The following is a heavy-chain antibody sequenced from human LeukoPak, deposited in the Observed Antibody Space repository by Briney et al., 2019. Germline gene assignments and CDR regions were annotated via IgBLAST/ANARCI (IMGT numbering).Heavy chain of an antibody. D-gene: IGHD6-19*01. CDR2: IIPIFGTT. J-gene: IGHJ4*02. CDR1: RGTFSSYA. CDR3: AREAVAGTIDY. V-gene: IGHV1-69*13. Sequence: ASVKVSCKASRGTFSSYAISWVRQAPGQGLEWMGGIIPIFGTTTYAQKLQGRVRITADESTSTAYMELSRLRSDDTAVYYCAREAVAGTIDYWGQGTLVTVSS.